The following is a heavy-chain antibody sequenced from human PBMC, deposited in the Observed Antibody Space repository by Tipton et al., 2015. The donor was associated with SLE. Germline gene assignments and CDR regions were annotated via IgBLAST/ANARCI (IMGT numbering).Heavy chain of an antibody. CDR1: GFTFSNYR. Sequence: SLRLSCAASGFTFSNYRMNWVRQAPGKGLEWVSSISSSSSYIYYADSVKGRLTISRDNAKNSLYLQMNSLRAEDTAVYFCAGGDYYDSSDFFDYWGQGTLVTVSS. D-gene: IGHD3-22*01. V-gene: IGHV3-21*01. CDR2: ISSSSSYI. CDR3: AGGDYYDSSDFFDY. J-gene: IGHJ4*02.